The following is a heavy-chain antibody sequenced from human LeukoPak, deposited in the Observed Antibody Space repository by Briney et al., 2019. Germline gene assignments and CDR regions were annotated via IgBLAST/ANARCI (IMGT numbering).Heavy chain of an antibody. V-gene: IGHV3-7*01. Sequence: GGSLRLSCAASGFSLSGYWLTWVRQAPGKGLEWVANIKDDGSRKHDVDAAMGRFTISRDNAKNSMYLDMNSLRAENTAVYYCARECIDGYYESSGYDLWGQGTLVTVSS. CDR2: IKDDGSRK. D-gene: IGHD3-22*01. CDR1: GFSLSGYW. CDR3: ARECIDGYYESSGYDL. J-gene: IGHJ4*02.